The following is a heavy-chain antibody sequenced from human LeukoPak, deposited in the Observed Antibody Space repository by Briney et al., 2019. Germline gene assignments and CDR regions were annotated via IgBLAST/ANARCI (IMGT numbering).Heavy chain of an antibody. CDR3: ARARSYSSGWSEL. CDR1: GSIFTSYW. J-gene: IGHJ4*02. V-gene: IGHV5-51*01. D-gene: IGHD6-19*01. CDR2: IYPGDSDT. Sequence: GAPLQISGQGSGSIFTSYWSVWVRRLPGKGLEWMGIIYPGDSDTRYSPSFQGQVTISADKSISTAYLQWSSLKASDTAMYYCARARSYSSGWSELWGQGTLVTVSS.